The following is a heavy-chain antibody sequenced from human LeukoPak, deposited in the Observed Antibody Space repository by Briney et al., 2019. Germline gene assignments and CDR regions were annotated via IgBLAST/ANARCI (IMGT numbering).Heavy chain of an antibody. V-gene: IGHV4-59*08. J-gene: IGHJ6*03. CDR2: FYYSGST. Sequence: PSETLSLTCTVSGASMSNYYWSRIRQPPGKGLEWIGHFYYSGSTNYNPSLRSRVTISVDSSKNQFSLKLSSVTAADTAVYYCARQEGSSWYFHYMDVWGRGTTVTVSS. D-gene: IGHD6-13*01. CDR1: GASMSNYY. CDR3: ARQEGSSWYFHYMDV.